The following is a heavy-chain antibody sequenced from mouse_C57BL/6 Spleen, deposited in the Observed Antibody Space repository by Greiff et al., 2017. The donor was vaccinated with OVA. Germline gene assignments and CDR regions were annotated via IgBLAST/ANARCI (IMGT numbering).Heavy chain of an antibody. J-gene: IGHJ2*01. CDR1: GYTFTTYS. CDR3: ARGGVFITGVDY. D-gene: IGHD1-1*01. V-gene: IGHV1-47*01. Sequence: VQLQQSGAELVKPGASVKMSCKASGYTFTTYSIEWMKQNPGKSLEWIGNFHPYNDDTNYNEKFKGKATLTVEKSSSTVYLELSRVTSDDSAVDSCARGGVFITGVDYWGQGTTLTVSS. CDR2: FHPYNDDT.